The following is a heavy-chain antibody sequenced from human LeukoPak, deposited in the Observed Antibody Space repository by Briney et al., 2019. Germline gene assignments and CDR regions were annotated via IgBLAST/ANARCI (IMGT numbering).Heavy chain of an antibody. D-gene: IGHD1-26*01. V-gene: IGHV5-51*01. Sequence: GESLKISCKGSGYRFTSYWIGWVRQMPGKGLEWMGIIYPGDSDTRYSPSFQGQVTISADKSISTAYLQWSSLKASDTAVYYCAREGVGATKRGAFDYWGQGTLVTVSS. CDR2: IYPGDSDT. CDR3: AREGVGATKRGAFDY. CDR1: GYRFTSYW. J-gene: IGHJ4*02.